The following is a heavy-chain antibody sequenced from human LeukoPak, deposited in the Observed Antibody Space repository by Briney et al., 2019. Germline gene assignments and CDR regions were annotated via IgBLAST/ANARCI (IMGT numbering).Heavy chain of an antibody. J-gene: IGHJ6*03. CDR1: GGSFSGYY. Sequence: SETLSLTCAVYGGSFSGYYWSWIRQPPGKGLEWIGEINHSGSTNYNPSLKSRVTISVDTSKNQFSLKLSSVTAADTAVYYCARLRRNYYYYYMDVWGKGTTVTISS. D-gene: IGHD4-17*01. V-gene: IGHV4-34*01. CDR2: INHSGST. CDR3: ARLRRNYYYYYMDV.